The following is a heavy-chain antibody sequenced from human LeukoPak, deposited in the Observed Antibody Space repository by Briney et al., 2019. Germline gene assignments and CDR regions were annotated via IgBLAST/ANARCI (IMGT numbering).Heavy chain of an antibody. Sequence: SETLSLTCTVSGGSISTYYWSWIRQPPGKGLEWIGYIYYSGSTNYNPSLKSRVTISVDTSKNQFSLKLSSVTAADAAVYYCARKVGAPNWYFDLWGRGTLVTVSS. J-gene: IGHJ2*01. CDR2: IYYSGST. D-gene: IGHD1-26*01. V-gene: IGHV4-59*01. CDR3: ARKVGAPNWYFDL. CDR1: GGSISTYY.